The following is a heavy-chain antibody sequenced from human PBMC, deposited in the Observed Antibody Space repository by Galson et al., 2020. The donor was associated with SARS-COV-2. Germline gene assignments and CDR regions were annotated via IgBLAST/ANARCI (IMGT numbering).Heavy chain of an antibody. Sequence: SETLSLTCTVSGGSISGSSYYWGWIRQPPGKGLEWIGNIYYGGSTYYNPSLRSRVTIPVDTSKNQFSLKRSSVAAADTAVYYCATPDFLTGYYRFWGQGFLVTVSS. CDR2: IYYGGST. CDR3: ATPDFLTGYYRF. J-gene: IGHJ4*02. D-gene: IGHD3-9*01. CDR1: GGSISGSSYY. V-gene: IGHV4-39*01.